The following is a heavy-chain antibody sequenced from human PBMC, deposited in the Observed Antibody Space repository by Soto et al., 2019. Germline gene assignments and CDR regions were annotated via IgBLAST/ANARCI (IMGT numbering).Heavy chain of an antibody. CDR3: ARDGMIVVVAKATMAY. CDR1: GYTFTSYG. J-gene: IGHJ4*02. V-gene: IGHV1-18*01. Sequence: GASVKVCCKASGYTFTSYGISWVRQAPGQGLEWMGWISAYNGNTNYAQKLQGRVTMTTDTSTSTAYMELRSLRSDDTAVYYCARDGMIVVVAKATMAYWGQGTLVTVSS. D-gene: IGHD2-15*01. CDR2: ISAYNGNT.